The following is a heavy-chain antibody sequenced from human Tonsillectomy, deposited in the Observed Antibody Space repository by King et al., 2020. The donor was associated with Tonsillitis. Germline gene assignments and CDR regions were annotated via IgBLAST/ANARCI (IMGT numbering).Heavy chain of an antibody. D-gene: IGHD3-3*01. J-gene: IGHJ4*02. CDR3: ATSLRSAYSHDY. Sequence: QLVQSGAEVKKPGASVKVSCKVSGYTLTDLSMHWVRQAPRKGLEWMGGFDPEDGETIYAQRFQGRVTMTEDTSTDTAYMELSRLRSEDTAVYYCATSLRSAYSHDYWGQGTLVTVSS. CDR1: GYTLTDLS. CDR2: FDPEDGET. V-gene: IGHV1-24*01.